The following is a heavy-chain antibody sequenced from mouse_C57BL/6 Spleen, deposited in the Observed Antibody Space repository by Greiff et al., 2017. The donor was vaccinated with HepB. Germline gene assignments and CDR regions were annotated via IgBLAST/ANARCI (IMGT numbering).Heavy chain of an antibody. CDR2: IYPRSGNT. D-gene: IGHD3-2*02. CDR3: ARNEAQATAWFAY. CDR1: GYTFTSYG. Sequence: VQGVESGAELARPGASVKLSCKASGYTFTSYGISWVKQRTGQGLVWIGEIYPRSGNTYYNEKFKGKATLTADKSSSTAYMELRSLTSEDSAVYFCARNEAQATAWFAYWGQGTLVTVSA. J-gene: IGHJ3*01. V-gene: IGHV1-81*01.